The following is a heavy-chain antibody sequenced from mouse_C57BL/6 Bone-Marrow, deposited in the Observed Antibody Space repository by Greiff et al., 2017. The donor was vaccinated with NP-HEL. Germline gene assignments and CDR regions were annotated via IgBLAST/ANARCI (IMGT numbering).Heavy chain of an antibody. V-gene: IGHV1-81*01. J-gene: IGHJ1*03. CDR2: IYPRSGNT. D-gene: IGHD6-2*01. Sequence: QVQLQQSGAELARPGASVKLSCKASGYTFTSYGISWVKQRPGQGLEWIGEIYPRSGNTYYNEKFKGKATLTADKSSSTAYMELRSLTSEDSAVYFCARGSLDFDVWGTGTTVTVSS. CDR3: ARGSLDFDV. CDR1: GYTFTSYG.